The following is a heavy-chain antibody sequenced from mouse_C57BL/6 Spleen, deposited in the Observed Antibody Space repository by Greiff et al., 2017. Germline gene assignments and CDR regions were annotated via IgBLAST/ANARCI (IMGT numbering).Heavy chain of an antibody. CDR2: INPSDSET. J-gene: IGHJ2*01. V-gene: IGHV1-52*01. CDR3: ARRSFDY. Sequence: QVQLQQSGAELVRPGSSVKLSCKASGYTFTSYWMHWVKQRPIQGLEWIGNINPSDSETHYNQKFKDKATLTVDKSSSTAYMQLSSLTSEDSAVCDCARRSFDYWGQGTTLTVSS. CDR1: GYTFTSYW.